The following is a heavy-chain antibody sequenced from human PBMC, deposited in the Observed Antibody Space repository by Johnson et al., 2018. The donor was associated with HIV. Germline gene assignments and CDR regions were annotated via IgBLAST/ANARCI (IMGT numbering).Heavy chain of an antibody. V-gene: IGHV3-20*04. CDR3: AREGDGSGSYGAFDI. CDR1: GFTFDDYG. J-gene: IGHJ3*02. CDR2: INWNGGST. D-gene: IGHD3-10*01. Sequence: VQLVESGGGVVRPGGSLRLSCAASGFTFDDYGMSWVRHAPGQGLEWVSGINWNGGSTGYADSVKGRFSISRDNAKNSLHVQMNSLSAEDTALYYCAREGDGSGSYGAFDIWGQGTMVTVSS.